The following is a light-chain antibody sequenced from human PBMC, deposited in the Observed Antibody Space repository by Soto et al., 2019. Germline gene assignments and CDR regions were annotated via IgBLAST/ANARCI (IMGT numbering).Light chain of an antibody. Sequence: DIQMTQSPSSVSASVGDRVTITCRASQGISRWLAWYQQKTGKAPKLLIYASSSLQSGVPSRFSGSGSGTDFTLTISSRQPQDFATYYCQQANSFPWTFGQGTKVEIK. CDR3: QQANSFPWT. CDR2: ASS. J-gene: IGKJ1*01. V-gene: IGKV1-12*01. CDR1: QGISRW.